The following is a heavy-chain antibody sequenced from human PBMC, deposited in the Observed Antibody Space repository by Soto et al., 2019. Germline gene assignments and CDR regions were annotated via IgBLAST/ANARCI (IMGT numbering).Heavy chain of an antibody. J-gene: IGHJ5*02. CDR3: ARVGEDDSSGYYYVGWFDP. CDR1: GYTFTSYG. Sequence: QVQLVQSGAEVKKPGASVKVSCKASGYTFTSYGISWVRQAPGQGLEWMGWISAYNGNTNYTQKLQGRVTMTTDTSTSTAYMELRSLRSDDTAVYYCARVGEDDSSGYYYVGWFDPWGQGTLVTVSS. V-gene: IGHV1-18*01. CDR2: ISAYNGNT. D-gene: IGHD3-22*01.